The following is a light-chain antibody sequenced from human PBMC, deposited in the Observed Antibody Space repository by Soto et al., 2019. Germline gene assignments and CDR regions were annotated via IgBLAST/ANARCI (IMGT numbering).Light chain of an antibody. CDR2: GAF. J-gene: IGKJ2*01. Sequence: EIVMTQSPATLSVSPGETATLSCRASQSVTYNLAWYQQKPGQGPRLLIYGAFTRATGIPARLSGSGSGTEFTLTISSLQSEDLAVYYCQQHDKWPFTFGQGTKLDIK. CDR1: QSVTYN. V-gene: IGKV3-15*01. CDR3: QQHDKWPFT.